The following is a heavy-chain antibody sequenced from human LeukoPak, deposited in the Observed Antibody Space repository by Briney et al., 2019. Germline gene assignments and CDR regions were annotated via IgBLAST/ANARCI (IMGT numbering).Heavy chain of an antibody. CDR2: IYHSGST. J-gene: IGHJ4*02. CDR1: GYSISSGYY. D-gene: IGHD3-16*01. CDR3: AREAYGLDY. V-gene: IGHV4-38-2*02. Sequence: SETLSLTCTVSGYSISSGYYWGWIRQPPGKGLEWIGSIYHSGSTYYNPSLKSRVTMSVDTSKNQFSLKLSSVTAADTAVYYCAREAYGLDYWGQGTLVTVSS.